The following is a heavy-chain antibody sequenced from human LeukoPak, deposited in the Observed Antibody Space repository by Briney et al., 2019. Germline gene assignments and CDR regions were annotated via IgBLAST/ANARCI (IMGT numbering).Heavy chain of an antibody. Sequence: PSETLSLTCAVSGGSLSGYYWTWIRQPPGKGLEWIGEINHSGSTNYNPSLKSRVTISVDTSRKQFFLRLSSVTAADTAVYYCARGRLNSHAFDIWGQGTMVTVSS. CDR1: GGSLSGYY. J-gene: IGHJ3*02. CDR2: INHSGST. CDR3: ARGRLNSHAFDI. V-gene: IGHV4-34*01. D-gene: IGHD2-21*02.